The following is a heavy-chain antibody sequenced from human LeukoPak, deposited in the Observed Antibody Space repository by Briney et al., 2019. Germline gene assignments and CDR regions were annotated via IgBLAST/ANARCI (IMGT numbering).Heavy chain of an antibody. CDR2: ISAYNGNT. CDR3: ARGPSGARPKGHMDV. Sequence: ASVKVSCKASGYTFTGYYMHWVRQAPGQGLEWMGWISAYNGNTNYAQKLQGRVTMTTDTSTSTAYMELRSLRSDDTAVYYCARGPSGARPKGHMDVWGQGTTVTVSS. D-gene: IGHD1-26*01. V-gene: IGHV1-18*04. J-gene: IGHJ6*02. CDR1: GYTFTGYY.